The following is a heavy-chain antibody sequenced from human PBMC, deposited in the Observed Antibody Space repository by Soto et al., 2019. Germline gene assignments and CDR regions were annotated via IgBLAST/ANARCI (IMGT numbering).Heavy chain of an antibody. D-gene: IGHD3-22*01. CDR2: IDPSDSYT. Sequence: GESLKISCKGSGYSFTSYWISWVRQMPGKGLEWMGRIDPSDSYTNYSPSFQGHVTISADKSISTAYLQWSSLKASDTAMYYCARLTYYYDSSGYYPTPFFDYWGQGTLVTVSS. CDR3: ARLTYYYDSSGYYPTPFFDY. V-gene: IGHV5-10-1*01. J-gene: IGHJ4*02. CDR1: GYSFTSYW.